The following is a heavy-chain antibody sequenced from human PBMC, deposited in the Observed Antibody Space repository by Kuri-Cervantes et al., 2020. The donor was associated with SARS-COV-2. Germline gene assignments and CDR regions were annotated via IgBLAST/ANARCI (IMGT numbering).Heavy chain of an antibody. CDR3: ARENKYYYDSSGFD. Sequence: SETLSLTCAVYGGSFSGYYWSWIRQPPGKGLEWIGEINHSGSTNYNPSLKSRATISVDTSKNQFSLKLSSVTAADTAVYYCARENKYYYDSSGFDWGQGTLVTVS. CDR2: INHSGST. V-gene: IGHV4-34*01. J-gene: IGHJ4*02. CDR1: GGSFSGYY. D-gene: IGHD3-22*01.